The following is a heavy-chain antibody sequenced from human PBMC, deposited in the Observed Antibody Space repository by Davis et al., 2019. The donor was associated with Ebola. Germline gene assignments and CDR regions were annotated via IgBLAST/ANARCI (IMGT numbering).Heavy chain of an antibody. CDR2: IYYSGST. J-gene: IGHJ5*02. V-gene: IGHV4-59*01. CDR3: ARDGAGLYYDFLWGFDP. D-gene: IGHD3-3*01. CDR1: GGSFSGYY. Sequence: MPSETLSLTCAVYGGSFSGYYWSWIRQPPGKGPEWIGYIYYSGSTDYNPSLKSRVTISVDTSKNQFSLKLSSVTAADTAVYYCARDGAGLYYDFLWGFDPWGQGTLVTVSS.